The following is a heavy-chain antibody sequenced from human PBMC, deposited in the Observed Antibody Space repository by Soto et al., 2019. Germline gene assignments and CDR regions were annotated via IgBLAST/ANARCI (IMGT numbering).Heavy chain of an antibody. D-gene: IGHD2-15*01. Sequence: PWGSLRLSCSGSGFTFIHHSLCLFRQPPFKGRQCVSSISGSGGNIYYAESVKGRFTISRDNSKNTLYLQMTSLSSEDSAVYYCVKVSGYCTGGSCFSYFDYWGQGTPVTVSS. CDR1: GFTFIHHS. CDR2: ISGSGGNI. J-gene: IGHJ4*02. V-gene: IGHV3-64D*06. CDR3: VKVSGYCTGGSCFSYFDY.